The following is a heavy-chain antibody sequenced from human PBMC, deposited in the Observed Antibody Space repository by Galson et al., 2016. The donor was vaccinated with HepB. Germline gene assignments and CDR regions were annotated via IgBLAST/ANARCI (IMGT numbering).Heavy chain of an antibody. Sequence: SVKVSCKASGYSFTDYYMHWVRQAPGQGLEWMGWINPNTGDTNSAQNFQGRVTLTRDTSISTAYMELRSLRSDDTAVYFCARLAAGTMAGDYWGQGTLVTVSS. CDR3: ARLAAGTMAGDY. D-gene: IGHD6-25*01. CDR1: GYSFTDYY. V-gene: IGHV1-2*02. J-gene: IGHJ4*02. CDR2: INPNTGDT.